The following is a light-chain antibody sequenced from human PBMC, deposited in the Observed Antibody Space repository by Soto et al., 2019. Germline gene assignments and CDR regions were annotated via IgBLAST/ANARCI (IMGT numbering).Light chain of an antibody. CDR3: SSYTSSSTHYV. V-gene: IGLV2-14*01. J-gene: IGLJ1*01. CDR1: SSDVGGYNY. Sequence: QSVLTQPPSASGSPGQSVTISCSGTSSDVGGYNYVSWYQQHPGKAPKLMIYEVSNRPSGVSNRFSGSKSGNTASLTISGLQAEDEADYYCSSYTSSSTHYVFGTGTKVTVL. CDR2: EVS.